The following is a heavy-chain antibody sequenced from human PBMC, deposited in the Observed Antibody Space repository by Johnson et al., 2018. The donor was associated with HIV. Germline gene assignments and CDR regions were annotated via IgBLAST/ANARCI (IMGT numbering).Heavy chain of an antibody. Sequence: QMQLVESGGGVVQPGRSLRLSCAASGFTFSSYAMHWVRQAPGKGLEWVAVISYDGSNKYYAASVKGRFTISRDNSKNTLYLQMNSLGAEDTAVYYCARDRVWFGELYAFDIWGQGTMVTVSS. J-gene: IGHJ3*02. CDR2: ISYDGSNK. D-gene: IGHD3-10*01. CDR3: ARDRVWFGELYAFDI. V-gene: IGHV3-30*04. CDR1: GFTFSSYA.